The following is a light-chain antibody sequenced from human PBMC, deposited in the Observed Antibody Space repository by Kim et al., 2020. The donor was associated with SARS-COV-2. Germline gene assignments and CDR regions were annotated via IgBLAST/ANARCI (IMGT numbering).Light chain of an antibody. CDR1: SLSTHN. V-gene: IGLV3-19*01. Sequence: ALGQTVRITCEGDSLSTHNASWDQQKPGQAPVLVIQAETNRPSGIPDRFSGSSSGDTASLTITGAQAEDEADYYCKSRDTYASHWVFGGGTQLTVL. J-gene: IGLJ3*02. CDR2: AET. CDR3: KSRDTYASHWV.